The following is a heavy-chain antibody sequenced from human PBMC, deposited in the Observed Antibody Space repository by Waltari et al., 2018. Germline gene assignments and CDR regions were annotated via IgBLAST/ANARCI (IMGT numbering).Heavy chain of an antibody. Sequence: QVQLVQSGAEVKKPGASVKVSCKTSGYTFTGYYMYWVRQAPGQGLEWMGWINPYGGGTAYAQKFQGRVTLTRDTSISTAYMELNRLISDDSAMYYCATAPDAFQIINWGQGTLVTVSS. J-gene: IGHJ4*02. D-gene: IGHD2-2*01. V-gene: IGHV1-2*02. CDR3: ATAPDAFQIIN. CDR2: INPYGGGT. CDR1: GYTFTGYY.